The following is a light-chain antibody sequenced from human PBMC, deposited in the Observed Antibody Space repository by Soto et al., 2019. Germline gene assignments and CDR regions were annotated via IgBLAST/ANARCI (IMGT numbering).Light chain of an antibody. V-gene: IGLV2-14*01. CDR1: SSVVGGYNY. CDR2: DVS. CDR3: SSYTSSSTVV. J-gene: IGLJ2*01. Sequence: QSVLTQPASVSGSPGQSITISCTGTSSVVGGYNYISWYQQHPGKAPKLMIYDVSNRPSGVSNRFSGSKSGNTASLTISELQAEDEADYYCSSYTSSSTVVFGGGTKVTVL.